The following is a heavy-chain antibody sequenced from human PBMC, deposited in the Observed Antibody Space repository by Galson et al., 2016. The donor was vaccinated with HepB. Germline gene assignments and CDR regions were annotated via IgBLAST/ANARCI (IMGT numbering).Heavy chain of an antibody. CDR3: ARAKSSGSSKDWFDP. J-gene: IGHJ5*02. V-gene: IGHV1-18*01. Sequence: SVKVSCKASGYTFTTYGISWVRQAPGQGLEWMGWISAYNGNTDYAQSLQGRVTMTTDTSTSTAYMELRSLRSDDTAVYYCARAKSSGSSKDWFDPWGQGTLVIVSS. D-gene: IGHD1-26*01. CDR1: GYTFTTYG. CDR2: ISAYNGNT.